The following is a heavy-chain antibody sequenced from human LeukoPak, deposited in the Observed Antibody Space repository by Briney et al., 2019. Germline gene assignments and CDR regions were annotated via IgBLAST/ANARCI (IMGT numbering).Heavy chain of an antibody. Sequence: GASVKVSCKVSGYTLTELSMHWVRQAPGKGLEWMGGFDPEDGETIYAQKFQGRVTMSEDTSTDTAYMELSSLRSEDTAVYYCAPSVTTYYYDSSAHCPWGQGTLVTVSS. CDR2: FDPEDGET. CDR1: GYTLTELS. CDR3: APSVTTYYYDSSAHCP. J-gene: IGHJ5*02. V-gene: IGHV1-24*01. D-gene: IGHD3-22*01.